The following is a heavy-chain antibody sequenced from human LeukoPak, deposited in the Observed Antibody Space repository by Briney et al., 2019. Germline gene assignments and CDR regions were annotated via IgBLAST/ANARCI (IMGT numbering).Heavy chain of an antibody. J-gene: IGHJ4*02. CDR1: GFTFSSYG. CDR3: AKVPYGSGSFYFDY. CDR2: ISYDGSIK. V-gene: IGHV3-30*18. Sequence: PGRSLRLSCAASGFTFSSYGMHWVRQAPGKGLEWVAVISYDGSIKDYADSVKGRFTISRDNSKNTLYLQMNSLRAEDTAVYYCAKVPYGSGSFYFDYWGQGTLVTVPS. D-gene: IGHD3-10*01.